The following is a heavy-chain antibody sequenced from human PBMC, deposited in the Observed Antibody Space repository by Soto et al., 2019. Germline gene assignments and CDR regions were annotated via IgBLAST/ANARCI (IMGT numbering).Heavy chain of an antibody. CDR3: ERDHSSALWRYFQH. Sequence: SVKVSCKASGGTFSSYTISWVRQAPGQGLEWMGRIIPILGIANYAQKFQGRVTITADKSTSTAYMELSSLRSEDTAVYYCERDHSSALWRYFQHWGQGTLVTVSS. J-gene: IGHJ1*01. CDR2: IIPILGIA. V-gene: IGHV1-69*04. CDR1: GGTFSSYT. D-gene: IGHD6-19*01.